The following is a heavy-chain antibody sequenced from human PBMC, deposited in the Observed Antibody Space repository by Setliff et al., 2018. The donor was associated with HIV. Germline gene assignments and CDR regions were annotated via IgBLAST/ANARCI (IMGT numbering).Heavy chain of an antibody. D-gene: IGHD4-17*01. CDR2: ITSGSTYV. J-gene: IGHJ4*02. Sequence: GGSLRLSCAASGFTFTDYTMNWVRQAPGKGLEWVSSITSGSTYVNYADSVKGRFSISRDNSKNSLYLQMNTLRAEDTAVYFCARSPYGDYGLDYWGQGTLVTVSS. CDR1: GFTFTDYT. V-gene: IGHV3-21*01. CDR3: ARSPYGDYGLDY.